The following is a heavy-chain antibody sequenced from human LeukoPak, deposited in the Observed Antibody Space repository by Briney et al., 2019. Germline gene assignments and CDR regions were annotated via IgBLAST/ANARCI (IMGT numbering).Heavy chain of an antibody. CDR1: GFTFGDYA. CDR3: AINGGGDSGYGNFDY. J-gene: IGHJ4*02. Sequence: GGSLRLSCAVSGFTFGDYAMHWVRQVPGKVLEWVSGINWNSDSIGYADSVKGRFTTSRDNAKNSLYLQMNSLRAEDTAFYYCAINGGGDSGYGNFDYWGQGTLVTVSS. D-gene: IGHD5-12*01. V-gene: IGHV3-9*01. CDR2: INWNSDSI.